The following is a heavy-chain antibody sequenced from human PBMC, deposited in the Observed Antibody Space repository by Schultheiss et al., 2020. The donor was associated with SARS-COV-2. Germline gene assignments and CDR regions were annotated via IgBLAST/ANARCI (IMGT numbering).Heavy chain of an antibody. CDR2: ISYDGDDP. CDR1: GLTFSTYG. D-gene: IGHD6-19*01. J-gene: IGHJ6*02. V-gene: IGHV3-30*18. Sequence: GGSLRLSCAASGLTFSTYGMHWVRQAPGKGLEWVAVISYDGDDPYYLDSVKGRFTISRDNSKNTLYLQINSLRPDDTAVYFCVKAGGRWLVTGYYYAFDVWGRGTTVTVSS. CDR3: VKAGGRWLVTGYYYAFDV.